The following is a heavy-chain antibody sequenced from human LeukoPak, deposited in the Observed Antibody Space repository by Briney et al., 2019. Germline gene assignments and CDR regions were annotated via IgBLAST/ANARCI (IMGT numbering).Heavy chain of an antibody. CDR3: ATSNVAKIAPFDH. Sequence: SETLSLTCTVSGVSMSAYQWSWVRQSPEKGLEWIGCINTKGETSYNPSLKSRVTTSVDTSKSQFSLRLTSVTAADTAVYYCATSNVAKIAPFDHWGQGAPVTVPS. J-gene: IGHJ4*02. V-gene: IGHV4-4*09. CDR1: GVSMSAYQ. CDR2: INTKGET. D-gene: IGHD2-21*01.